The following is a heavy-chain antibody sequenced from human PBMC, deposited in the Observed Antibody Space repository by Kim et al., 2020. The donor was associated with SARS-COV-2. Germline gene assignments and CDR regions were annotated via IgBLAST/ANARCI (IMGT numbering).Heavy chain of an antibody. Sequence: GGSLRLSCAASGFTVSSNEMSWVRQAPGKGPEWGSVLQSSDKTYYADPVKGRFSISRDNSKNILYLQMNSLRAEDTAVYYCRTWLRGVEIWGPGTMVTVS. CDR2: LQSSDKT. CDR1: GFTVSSNE. V-gene: IGHV3-53*01. CDR3: RTWLRGVEI. J-gene: IGHJ3*02. D-gene: IGHD3-10*01.